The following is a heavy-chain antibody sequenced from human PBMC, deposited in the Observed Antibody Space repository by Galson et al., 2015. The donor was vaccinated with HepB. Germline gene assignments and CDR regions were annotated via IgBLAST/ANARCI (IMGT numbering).Heavy chain of an antibody. V-gene: IGHV1-3*01. J-gene: IGHJ4*02. CDR1: GYTFTSYA. D-gene: IGHD2-2*01. CDR2: INAGNGNT. Sequence: SVKVSCKASGYTFTSYAMHWVRQAPGQRLEWMGWINAGNGNTKYSQKFQGRVTITRDTSASTAYMELSSLRSEDTAVYYCARGPGLYCSSTSCYNTANSFDYWGQGTLVTVSS. CDR3: ARGPGLYCSSTSCYNTANSFDY.